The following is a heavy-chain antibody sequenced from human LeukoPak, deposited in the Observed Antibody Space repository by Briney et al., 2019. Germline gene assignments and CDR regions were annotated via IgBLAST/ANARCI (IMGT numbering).Heavy chain of an antibody. CDR1: GFTFSSYE. Sequence: GGSLRLSCAASGFTFSSYEMNWVRQAPGKGLEWVSYISSSGSTIYYADSVKGRFTISRDNAKNSLYLQMNSLRAEDTAVYYCATASLYGDRPDYWGQGTLVTVSS. CDR3: ATASLYGDRPDY. CDR2: ISSSGSTI. D-gene: IGHD4-17*01. V-gene: IGHV3-48*03. J-gene: IGHJ4*02.